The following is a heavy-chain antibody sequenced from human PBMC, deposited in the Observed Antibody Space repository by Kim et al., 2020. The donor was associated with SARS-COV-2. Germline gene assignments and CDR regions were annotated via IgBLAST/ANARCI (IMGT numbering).Heavy chain of an antibody. Sequence: SETLSLTCAVYGGSFSGYYWSWIRQPPGKGLECIGEINHSGSTNYNPSLKSRVTISVDTSKNQFSLKLSSVTAADTAVYYCARVEYYYDSSGYPDYWGQGTLVTVSS. CDR2: INHSGST. D-gene: IGHD3-22*01. CDR3: ARVEYYYDSSGYPDY. V-gene: IGHV4-34*01. CDR1: GGSFSGYY. J-gene: IGHJ4*02.